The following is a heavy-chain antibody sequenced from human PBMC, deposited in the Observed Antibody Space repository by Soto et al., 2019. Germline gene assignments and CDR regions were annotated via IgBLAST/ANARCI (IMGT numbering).Heavy chain of an antibody. J-gene: IGHJ6*02. CDR2: IYYSGST. V-gene: IGHV4-61*01. Sequence: PSETLSLTCTVSGGSVSSGSYYWSWIRQPPGKGLEWIGYIYYSGSTNYNPSLKSRVTISVDTSKNQFSLKLSSVTAADTAVYYCASVPRITIFGVVPGRYYYYGMDVWGQGTTVTVSS. D-gene: IGHD3-3*01. CDR1: GGSVSSGSYY. CDR3: ASVPRITIFGVVPGRYYYYGMDV.